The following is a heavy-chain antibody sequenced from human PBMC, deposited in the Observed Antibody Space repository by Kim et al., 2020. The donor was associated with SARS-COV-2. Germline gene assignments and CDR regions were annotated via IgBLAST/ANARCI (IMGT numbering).Heavy chain of an antibody. CDR2: ISGSGGST. Sequence: GGSLRLSCAASGFTFSSYAMSWVRQAPGKGLEWVSAISGSGGSTYYADSVKGRFTISRDNSKNTLYLQMNSLRAEDTAVYYCAKDQGPYYYDSSGYYYNYYDGMDVWGQGTTVTVSS. V-gene: IGHV3-23*01. CDR3: AKDQGPYYYDSSGYYYNYYDGMDV. J-gene: IGHJ6*02. CDR1: GFTFSSYA. D-gene: IGHD3-22*01.